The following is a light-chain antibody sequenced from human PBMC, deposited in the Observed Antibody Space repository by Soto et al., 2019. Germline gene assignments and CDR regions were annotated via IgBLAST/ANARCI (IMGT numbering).Light chain of an antibody. CDR3: QQYNNWPPWN. Sequence: EIVMTQSPATLSVSPGERATLSCRASQSVSSNLAWYQQKPGQAPRLLIYGASTRATGIPARFSGSGSGTEFTLTISSLQSEDFAFYDCQQYNNWPPWNFGPGTKVDIK. V-gene: IGKV3-15*01. J-gene: IGKJ3*01. CDR1: QSVSSN. CDR2: GAS.